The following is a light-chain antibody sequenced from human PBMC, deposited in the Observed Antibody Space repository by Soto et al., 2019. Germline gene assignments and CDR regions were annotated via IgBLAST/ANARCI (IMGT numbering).Light chain of an antibody. CDR2: GAS. CDR1: QNVSTN. CDR3: QQYGSSPWT. V-gene: IGKV3-20*01. Sequence: EVVMTQSPGTLSVSPGERATLSCWASQNVSTNLAWYQQKPGQAPRLLIYGASSRATGIPDRFSGSGSGTDFTLTISRLEPEDFAVYYCQQYGSSPWTFGQGTKVDIK. J-gene: IGKJ1*01.